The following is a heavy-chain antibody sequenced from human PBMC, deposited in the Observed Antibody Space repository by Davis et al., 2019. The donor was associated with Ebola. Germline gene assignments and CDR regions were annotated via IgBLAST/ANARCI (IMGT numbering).Heavy chain of an antibody. CDR2: ITGSGGNT. V-gene: IGHV3-23*01. J-gene: IGHJ5*02. D-gene: IGHD1-20*01. CDR3: AKDRADNWKIGNWFDP. Sequence: GESLKISCAASGFTFNTYAMNWVRHAPGKGLEWVSGITGSGGNTYYAGSVKGRFTISRDNSKNTLYLQMNSLRAEDTALYYCAKDRADNWKIGNWFDPWGQGTLVTVSS. CDR1: GFTFNTYA.